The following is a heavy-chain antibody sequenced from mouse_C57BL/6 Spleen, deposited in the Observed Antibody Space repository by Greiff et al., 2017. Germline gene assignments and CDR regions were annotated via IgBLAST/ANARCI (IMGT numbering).Heavy chain of an antibody. CDR3: ANSNYRYFDV. CDR2: INPNNGGT. Sequence: VQLQQSGPELVKPGASVKISCKASGYTFTDYYMNWVKQSHGKSLEWIGDINPNNGGTSYNQKFKGKATLTVDKSSSTAYMELRSLTSEDSAVYYCANSNYRYFDVWGTGTTVTVSS. D-gene: IGHD2-5*01. V-gene: IGHV1-26*01. CDR1: GYTFTDYY. J-gene: IGHJ1*03.